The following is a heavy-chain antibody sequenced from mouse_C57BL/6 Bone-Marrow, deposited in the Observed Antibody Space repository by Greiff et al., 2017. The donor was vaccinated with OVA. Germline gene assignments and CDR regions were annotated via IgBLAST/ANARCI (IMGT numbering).Heavy chain of an antibody. Sequence: VQLQQSGPELVKPGASVKISCKASGYAFSNSWMNWVKQRPGKGLEWIGRIYPGDGDTNYNGKFKGKATLTADKSSSTAYMQLSSLTSEDSAVYFCARGRIITTVVATPFDYWGQGTTLTVSS. J-gene: IGHJ2*01. CDR3: ARGRIITTVVATPFDY. CDR1: GYAFSNSW. V-gene: IGHV1-82*01. CDR2: IYPGDGDT. D-gene: IGHD1-1*01.